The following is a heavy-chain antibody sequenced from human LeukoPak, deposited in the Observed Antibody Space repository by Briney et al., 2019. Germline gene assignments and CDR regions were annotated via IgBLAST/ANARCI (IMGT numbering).Heavy chain of an antibody. CDR3: ARDGSQFLPGAFDI. CDR1: GYTFTSYY. D-gene: IGHD2-2*03. V-gene: IGHV1-46*01. CDR2: INPSGGST. Sequence: ASVKVSCKASGYTFTSYYMHWVRQAPGQGLEWMGIINPSGGSTSYAQKLQGRVTMTTDTSTSTAYMELRSLRSDDTAVYYCARDGSQFLPGAFDIWGQGTMVTVSS. J-gene: IGHJ3*02.